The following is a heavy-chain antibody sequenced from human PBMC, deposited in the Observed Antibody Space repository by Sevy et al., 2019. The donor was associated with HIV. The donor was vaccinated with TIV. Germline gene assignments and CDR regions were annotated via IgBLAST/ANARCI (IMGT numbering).Heavy chain of an antibody. Sequence: GGSLRLSCAGSGFTFTDYFMGWVRHAPGKGRQWVADIDQDGSQKNYMDSVKGRFTISRDNAKYSVYLQLNRLRVDDTAVYYCTRELWPGDYWGQGTLVTVSS. CDR3: TRELWPGDY. J-gene: IGHJ4*02. V-gene: IGHV3-7*01. D-gene: IGHD2-21*01. CDR2: IDQDGSQK. CDR1: GFTFTDYF.